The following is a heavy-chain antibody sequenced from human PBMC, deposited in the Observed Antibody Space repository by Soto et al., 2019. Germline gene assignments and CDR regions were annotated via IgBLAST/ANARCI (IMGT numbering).Heavy chain of an antibody. CDR3: ATATTVVTPAPFDY. J-gene: IGHJ4*02. CDR1: GGTFSRHT. CDR2: ITPILGIA. D-gene: IGHD4-17*01. V-gene: IGHV1-69*02. Sequence: SVKVSCKASGGTFSRHTISWVRQAPGQGLEWMGRITPILGIANYAQKFQSRVTITADKSTSTAYMELSSLRSEDTAVYYCATATTVVTPAPFDYWGQGTLVTVSS.